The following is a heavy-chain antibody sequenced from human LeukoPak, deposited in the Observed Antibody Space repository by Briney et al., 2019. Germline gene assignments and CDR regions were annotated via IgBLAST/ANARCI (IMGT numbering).Heavy chain of an antibody. CDR3: ARVAFWGYSYGYPNDY. CDR2: ISYDGSNK. J-gene: IGHJ4*02. Sequence: PGGSLRLSCAASGFTFSSYAMHWVRQAPGKGLEWVAVISYDGSNKYYADSVKGRFTISRDNSKNTLYLQMNSLRAEDTAVYYCARVAFWGYSYGYPNDYWGQGTLVTVSS. V-gene: IGHV3-30-3*01. CDR1: GFTFSSYA. D-gene: IGHD5-18*01.